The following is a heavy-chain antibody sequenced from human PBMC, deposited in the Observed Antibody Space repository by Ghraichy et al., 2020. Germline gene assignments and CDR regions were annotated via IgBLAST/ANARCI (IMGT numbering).Heavy chain of an antibody. D-gene: IGHD5-24*01. CDR2: TYYRSKWYN. Sequence: SETLSLTCGISGDSVSSSSAAWSWIRQSPSRGLEWLGRTYYRSKWYNDYAVSVKSRITISPDTSKNQFSLQLNSVTPEDTAVYYCTGGREGYINYWGQGTLVTVSS. V-gene: IGHV6-1*01. J-gene: IGHJ4*02. CDR3: TGGREGYINY. CDR1: GDSVSSSSAA.